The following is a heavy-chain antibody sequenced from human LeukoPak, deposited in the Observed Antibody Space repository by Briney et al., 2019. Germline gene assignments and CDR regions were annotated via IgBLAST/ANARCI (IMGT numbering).Heavy chain of an antibody. Sequence: SETLSLTCAVSGISISTYYWRWIRQPPGKGLEWIGRIYTSGNTNYKPSLKSRLTISVDKSKNHLSLKLSSLTAADTAFYYCVGGPSGTAFDIWGHGTLVTVSS. V-gene: IGHV4-4*07. J-gene: IGHJ4*01. CDR1: GISISTYY. CDR3: VGGPSGTAFDI. CDR2: IYTSGNT. D-gene: IGHD1-1*01.